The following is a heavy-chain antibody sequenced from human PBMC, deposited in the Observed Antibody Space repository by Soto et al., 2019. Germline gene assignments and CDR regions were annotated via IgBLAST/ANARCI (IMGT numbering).Heavy chain of an antibody. J-gene: IGHJ4*02. D-gene: IGHD5-18*01. V-gene: IGHV1-69*06. CDR2: IIPLFGTA. CDR3: ARLDSTMITYDY. CDR1: GDSFKNYA. Sequence: QVQLVQSGAEVKKPGSSVKIYCKTSGDSFKNYAIGWVRQVPGQGLEWTGSIIPLFGTANYARMFEGRVTITADKSTTTVYMELRSLRSEDTAVYYCARLDSTMITYDYWGQGTLVTVSS.